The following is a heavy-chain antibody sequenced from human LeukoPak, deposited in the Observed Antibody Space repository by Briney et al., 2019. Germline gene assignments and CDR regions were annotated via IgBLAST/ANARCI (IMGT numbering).Heavy chain of an antibody. Sequence: SETLSLTCTVSGGSISNYHWSWIRQPAGKGLEWIGRICTSGSTNYNPSLKSRVTMSVDTSKNQFSLKLSSVTAADTAVYYCAKEYQLLPNWFDPWGQGTLVTVSS. CDR2: ICTSGST. CDR3: AKEYQLLPNWFDP. CDR1: GGSISNYH. D-gene: IGHD2-2*01. J-gene: IGHJ5*02. V-gene: IGHV4-4*07.